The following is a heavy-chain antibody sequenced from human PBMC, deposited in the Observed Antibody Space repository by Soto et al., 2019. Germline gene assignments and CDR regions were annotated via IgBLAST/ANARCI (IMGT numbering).Heavy chain of an antibody. CDR1: GGSSSSDSYY. Sequence: SETLSLTCTVSGGSSSSDSYYWGWIRQSPEKGLEWIASISYSGSTYYNPTLKSRLIISVDTSKSQFSLKLSSVTAADTAVYYCTRARTPSVAFDIWGQGTMVTVSS. V-gene: IGHV4-39*01. CDR3: TRARTPSVAFDI. J-gene: IGHJ3*02. CDR2: ISYSGST. D-gene: IGHD2-15*01.